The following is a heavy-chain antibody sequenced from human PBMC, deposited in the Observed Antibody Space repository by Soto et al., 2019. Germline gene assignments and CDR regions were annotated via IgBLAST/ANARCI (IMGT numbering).Heavy chain of an antibody. D-gene: IGHD3-10*01. J-gene: IGHJ4*02. Sequence: PGGSLRLSCAACGFTFSSYGMHWVRQAPGKGLEWVAVISYDGSNKYYADSVKGRFTISRDNSKNTLYLQMNSLRAEDTAVYYCAKDVGVTMVLVVWGQGTLVTVSS. CDR2: ISYDGSNK. V-gene: IGHV3-30*18. CDR3: AKDVGVTMVLVV. CDR1: GFTFSSYG.